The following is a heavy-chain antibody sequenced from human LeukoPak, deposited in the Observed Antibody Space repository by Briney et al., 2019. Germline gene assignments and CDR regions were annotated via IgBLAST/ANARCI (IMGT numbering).Heavy chain of an antibody. CDR1: GGSISSYY. J-gene: IGHJ4*02. CDR2: IYSSGST. V-gene: IGHV4-4*07. CDR3: ARDMRVVVGTFDY. Sequence: SETLSLTCTVSGGSISSYYWSWIRQPAGKGLEGIGRIYSSGSTTYNPSLRSRVTMSVDTSKNQFSLKLNSVTAADTAVYYCARDMRVVVGTFDYWGQGTLVTVSS. D-gene: IGHD3-22*01.